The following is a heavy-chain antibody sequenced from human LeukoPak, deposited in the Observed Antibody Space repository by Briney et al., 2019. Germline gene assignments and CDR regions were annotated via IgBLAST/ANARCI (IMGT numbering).Heavy chain of an antibody. CDR3: AKDVLDAFDI. CDR1: GISFSTYA. J-gene: IGHJ3*02. CDR2: ISGSGGNT. V-gene: IGHV3-23*01. Sequence: SGGSLRLSCAASGISFSTYAMSWVRQAPGKGLEWVSGISGSGGNTFYADSVKGRFTISRDNSKNTLYLQMNSLRAEDTAVYYCAKDVLDAFDIWGQGTMVTVSS.